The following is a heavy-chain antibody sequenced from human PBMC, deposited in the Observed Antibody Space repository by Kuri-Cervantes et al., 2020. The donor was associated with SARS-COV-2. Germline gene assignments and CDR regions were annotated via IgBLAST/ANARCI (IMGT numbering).Heavy chain of an antibody. CDR3: ARGVAARPNYYYYGMDV. J-gene: IGHJ6*02. V-gene: IGHV5-10-1*01. CDR2: IDPSDSYT. CDR1: GYSFTSYW. D-gene: IGHD6-6*01. Sequence: CKGSGYSFTSYWISWVRQMPGKGLEWMGRIDPSDSYTNYSPSFQGHVTISADKSISTAYLQWSSLKASDTAMYYCARGVAARPNYYYYGMDVWGQGTTVTVSS.